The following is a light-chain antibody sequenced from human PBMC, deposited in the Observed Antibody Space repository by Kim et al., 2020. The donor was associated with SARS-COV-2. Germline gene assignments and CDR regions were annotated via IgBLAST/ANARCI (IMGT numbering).Light chain of an antibody. J-gene: IGKJ2*01. CDR2: GAS. CDR1: QSVSSSY. V-gene: IGKV3-20*01. Sequence: EIVLTQSPGTLSLSPGERATLSCRASQSVSSSYLAWYQQKPGQAPRLLIYGASSRATGIPDRFSGSGSGTDFTLTISRLEPEDFAVYYCQQYGSPYTFGQGTKLEI. CDR3: QQYGSPYT.